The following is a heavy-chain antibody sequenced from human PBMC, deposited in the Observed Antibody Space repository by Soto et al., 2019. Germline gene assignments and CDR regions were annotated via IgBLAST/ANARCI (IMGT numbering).Heavy chain of an antibody. CDR1: GFTFDDYA. Sequence: DVQLVESGGGLVQPGRSLRLSCAASGFTFDDYAMHWVRQAPGKGLEWVSGISWNSDSIGYADSVKGRFTISRDNAKNSLYLQMNSLRAEDTALYYCAKGRGAGTKVDYYYYMDVWGKGSTVTVSS. D-gene: IGHD6-13*01. J-gene: IGHJ6*03. CDR2: ISWNSDSI. V-gene: IGHV3-9*01. CDR3: AKGRGAGTKVDYYYYMDV.